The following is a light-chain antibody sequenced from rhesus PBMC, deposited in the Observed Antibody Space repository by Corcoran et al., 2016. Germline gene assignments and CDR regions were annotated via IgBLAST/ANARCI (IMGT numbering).Light chain of an antibody. V-gene: IGKV1-74*01. CDR1: ENVTNY. Sequence: DIQMTQSPSSLSASVGDTVTITCRASENVTNYLHWYQQKPGKAPKLLIYKASPLQSGVPSRFSGSGSGTDFTLTISSLQPEDFATYYCQHSYGTPFTFGPGTKLDIK. CDR3: QHSYGTPFT. CDR2: KAS. J-gene: IGKJ3*01.